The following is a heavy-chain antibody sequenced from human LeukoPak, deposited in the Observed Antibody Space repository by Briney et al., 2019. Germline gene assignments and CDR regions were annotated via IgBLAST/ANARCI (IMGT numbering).Heavy chain of an antibody. J-gene: IGHJ6*02. CDR2: LSYDGSDK. CDR1: GFTFRTYA. CDR3: ARDVHSYSGSQVYYYYYYGMDV. D-gene: IGHD1-26*01. V-gene: IGHV3-30*04. Sequence: PGGPLRLSCGASGFTFRTYAMHWVRKAPGRGLGWVGVLSYDGSDKYTADSVKCRFTISRDNSKNTLYLQMNTLRAEDTAVYYCARDVHSYSGSQVYYYYYYGMDVWGQGTTVTVSS.